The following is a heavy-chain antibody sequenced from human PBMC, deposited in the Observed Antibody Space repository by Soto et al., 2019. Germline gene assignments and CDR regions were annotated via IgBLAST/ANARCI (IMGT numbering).Heavy chain of an antibody. V-gene: IGHV4-59*01. Sequence: SETLPLTCTVSGGSISSYYWSWIRQPPGKGLEWTGYIYYSGSTNYNPSLKSRVTISVDTSKNQFSLKLSSVTAADTAVYYCARVGSGWYQTFDYWGQGTLVTVSS. CDR2: IYYSGST. CDR1: GGSISSYY. CDR3: ARVGSGWYQTFDY. D-gene: IGHD6-19*01. J-gene: IGHJ4*02.